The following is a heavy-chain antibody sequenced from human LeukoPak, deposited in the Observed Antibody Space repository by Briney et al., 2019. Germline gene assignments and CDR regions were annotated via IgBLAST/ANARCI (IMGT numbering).Heavy chain of an antibody. CDR3: ARFAAGGSYYYYMDV. CDR1: GFTFSSYT. D-gene: IGHD6-25*01. CDR2: IGTSSTTI. J-gene: IGHJ6*03. V-gene: IGHV3-48*01. Sequence: GGSLRLSCAASGFTFSSYTMNWVRQPPGRGLEWVSNIGTSSTTIYYADSVKGRFTISRDNAKNSLYLQMNSLRADDTAVYYCARFAAGGSYYYYMDVWGKGTTVTVSS.